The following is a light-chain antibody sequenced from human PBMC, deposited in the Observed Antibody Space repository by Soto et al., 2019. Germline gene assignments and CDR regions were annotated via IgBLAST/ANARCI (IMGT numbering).Light chain of an antibody. V-gene: IGLV2-14*01. CDR3: SSYTSSSTYV. CDR2: DVS. J-gene: IGLJ1*01. Sequence: QSALTRPASVSGSPGQSITISCTGTSSDVGGYNYVSWYQQHPGKAPKLMIYDVSNRPSGVSNRFSGSKSGNTASLTISGLQADDEADYYCSSYTSSSTYVFGTGTKVTVL. CDR1: SSDVGGYNY.